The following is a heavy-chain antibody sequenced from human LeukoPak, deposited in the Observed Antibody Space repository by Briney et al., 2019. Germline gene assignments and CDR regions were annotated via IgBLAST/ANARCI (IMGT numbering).Heavy chain of an antibody. J-gene: IGHJ3*02. V-gene: IGHV3-21*01. CDR2: ISSSSSYI. CDR3: ARGVDSSGYVFHAFDI. D-gene: IGHD3-22*01. Sequence: PGGSLRLSCAASGFTFSSYSMNWVRQAPGKGLEWVSSISSSSSYIYYADSVKGRFTISRDNAKNSLYLQMNSLRAEDTAVYYCARGVDSSGYVFHAFDIWGQGTMVTVSS. CDR1: GFTFSSYS.